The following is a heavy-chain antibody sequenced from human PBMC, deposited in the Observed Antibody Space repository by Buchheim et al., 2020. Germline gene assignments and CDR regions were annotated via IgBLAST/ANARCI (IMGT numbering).Heavy chain of an antibody. CDR3: VRDGSRPLEYRPYGMDV. CDR2: ANSDGNNK. Sequence: EELLEESGGGLVQPGGSLRLSCAGSGFAFSRYWMHWVRQVPGKGLVWVSRANSDGNNKIYADSVKGRLTISRDNAKNTLYMHMNSLRFEDTAVYYCVRDGSRPLEYRPYGMDVWGQGTT. V-gene: IGHV3-74*01. CDR1: GFAFSRYW. J-gene: IGHJ6*02. D-gene: IGHD1-1*01.